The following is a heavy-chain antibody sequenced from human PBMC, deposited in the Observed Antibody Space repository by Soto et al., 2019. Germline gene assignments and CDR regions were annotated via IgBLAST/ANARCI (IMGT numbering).Heavy chain of an antibody. CDR1: GDSISSSY. CDR2: IYYSGTT. J-gene: IGHJ4*02. Sequence: SETLSLTCTVSGDSISSSYWTWIRQPPGKGLEWIGYIYYSGTTNYNPSLKGRVTMSVDRSKNQFSLKLRSVTAADTAVYYCERDSSGYYTFDFWGQGTLVTVSS. D-gene: IGHD3-22*01. CDR3: ERDSSGYYTFDF. V-gene: IGHV4-59*12.